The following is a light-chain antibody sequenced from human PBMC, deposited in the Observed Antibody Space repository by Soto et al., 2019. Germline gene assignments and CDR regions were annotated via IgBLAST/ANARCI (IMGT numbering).Light chain of an antibody. Sequence: QSALTQPRSVSGSPGQSVTISCAGTSSDVGSFNYVSWYQHHPGKAPQLMIYDVNKRPSGVPDRFSGSKSGNTASLTISGLQAEDEADYHCCSYAGRLTFVSGGGTKLTVL. CDR1: SSDVGSFNY. CDR2: DVN. CDR3: CSYAGRLTFV. V-gene: IGLV2-11*01. J-gene: IGLJ2*01.